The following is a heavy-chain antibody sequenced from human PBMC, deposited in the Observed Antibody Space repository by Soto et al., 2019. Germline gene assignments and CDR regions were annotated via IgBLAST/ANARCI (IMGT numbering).Heavy chain of an antibody. V-gene: IGHV1-2*04. CDR1: GYTFTGYY. CDR2: INPNSGGT. CDR3: ARVHDGGSLDY. D-gene: IGHD3-16*01. Sequence: GASVKVSCKASGYTFTGYYMHWVRQVPGQGLEWMGWINPNSGGTNYAQKFQGWVTMTRDTSISTAYMELSRLRSDDTAVYYCARVHDGGSLDYWGQGTLVTVSS. J-gene: IGHJ4*02.